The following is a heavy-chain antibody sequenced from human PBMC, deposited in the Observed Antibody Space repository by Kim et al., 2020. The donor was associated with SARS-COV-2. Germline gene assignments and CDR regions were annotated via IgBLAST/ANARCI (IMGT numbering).Heavy chain of an antibody. CDR2: IDPSDSYT. Sequence: GESLKISCKGSGYSFTSYWISWVRQMPGKGLEWMGRIDPSDSYTNYSPSFQGHVTISADKSISTAYLQWSSLKASDTAMYYCARHEGGGTTRGDWFDPWGQGTLVTVSS. J-gene: IGHJ5*02. D-gene: IGHD1-1*01. V-gene: IGHV5-10-1*01. CDR1: GYSFTSYW. CDR3: ARHEGGGTTRGDWFDP.